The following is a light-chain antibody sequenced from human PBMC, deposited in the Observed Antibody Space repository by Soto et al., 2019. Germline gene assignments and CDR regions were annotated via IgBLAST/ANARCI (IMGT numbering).Light chain of an antibody. Sequence: QSVLTQPPPVSGAPGQRVTISCSGSNSNFGAGSDVHWYQQVPGTAPKLLVFRNSNRPSGVPDRFSASKSGTSASLVITGLQADDEADYYCQSYDNSLSAYVFGAGTKVTVL. CDR3: QSYDNSLSAYV. CDR1: NSNFGAGSD. V-gene: IGLV1-40*01. CDR2: RNS. J-gene: IGLJ1*01.